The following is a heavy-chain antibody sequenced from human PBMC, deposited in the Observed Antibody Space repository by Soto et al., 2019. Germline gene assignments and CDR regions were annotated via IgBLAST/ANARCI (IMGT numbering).Heavy chain of an antibody. J-gene: IGHJ4*02. CDR2: IDPSDSYT. CDR1: GYSFTSYW. Sequence: WESLKISCKGSGYSFTSYWISWVRQMPGKGLEWMGRIDPSDSYTNYSPSFQGQVTISADNSISTAYLQLLNLKASDTALDYCTKGATSPFASWGQGT. V-gene: IGHV5-10-1*04. D-gene: IGHD1-26*01. CDR3: TKGATSPFAS.